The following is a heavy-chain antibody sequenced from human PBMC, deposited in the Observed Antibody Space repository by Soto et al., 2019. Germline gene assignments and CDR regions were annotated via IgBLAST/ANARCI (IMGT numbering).Heavy chain of an antibody. CDR1: GGTFSSYA. CDR2: IIPIFGTA. J-gene: IGHJ4*02. V-gene: IGHV1-69*12. Sequence: QVQLVQSGAEVKKPGSSVKVSCKASGGTFSSYAISWVRQAPGQGLEWMGGIIPIFGTANYAQKFQGRVTITADESTSTAYMELSSLRSEDTAVYYCARDLGYSYGQPYYFDYWGQGTLVTVSS. CDR3: ARDLGYSYGQPYYFDY. D-gene: IGHD5-18*01.